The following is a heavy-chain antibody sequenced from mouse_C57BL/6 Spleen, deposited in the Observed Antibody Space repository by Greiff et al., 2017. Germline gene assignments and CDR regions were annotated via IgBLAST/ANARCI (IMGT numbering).Heavy chain of an antibody. CDR1: GFTFSDYG. V-gene: IGHV5-17*01. J-gene: IGHJ2*01. D-gene: IGHD2-1*01. CDR3: ARDGNYLFDY. Sequence: EVHLLESGGGLVKPGGSLKLSCAASGFTFSDYGMHWVRQAPEKGLEWVAYISSGSSTIYYADTVKGGFTISRDNAKNTLFLQMTSLRSEDTAVYYCARDGNYLFDYWGQGTTLTVSS. CDR2: ISSGSSTI.